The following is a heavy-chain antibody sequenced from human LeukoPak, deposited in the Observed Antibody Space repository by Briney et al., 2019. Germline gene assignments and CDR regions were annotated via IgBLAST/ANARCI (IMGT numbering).Heavy chain of an antibody. V-gene: IGHV1-24*01. J-gene: IGHJ4*02. CDR3: ATSPGGIAAAGTGY. CDR2: FDPEDGET. CDR1: GYTLTELS. D-gene: IGHD6-13*01. Sequence: AASVKVSCKVSGYTLTELSMHWVRQAPGKGLEWMGGFDPEDGETIYAQKFQGRVTMTEDTSTDTAYMELSSLRSEDTAVYYCATSPGGIAAAGTGYWGQGTLVTVSS.